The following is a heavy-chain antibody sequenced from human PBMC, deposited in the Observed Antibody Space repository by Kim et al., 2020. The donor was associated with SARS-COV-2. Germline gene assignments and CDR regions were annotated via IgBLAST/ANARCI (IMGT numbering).Heavy chain of an antibody. V-gene: IGHV4-31*03. J-gene: IGHJ4*02. CDR3: ARAPRGGVITFGGVISGGFDY. CDR1: GGSISSGGYY. CDR2: IYYSGST. Sequence: SETLSLTCTVSGGSISSGGYYWSWIRQHPGKCLEWIGYIYYSGSTYYNPSLKSRVTISVDTSKNQFSLKLSSVTAADTAVYYCARAPRGGVITFGGVISGGFDYWGQGTLVTVSS. D-gene: IGHD3-16*02.